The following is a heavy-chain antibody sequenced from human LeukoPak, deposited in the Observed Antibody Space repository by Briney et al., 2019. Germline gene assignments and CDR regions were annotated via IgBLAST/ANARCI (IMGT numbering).Heavy chain of an antibody. CDR3: ARSSWLDP. Sequence: GASVKVSCKASGYTFSAYYMHWVRQAPGQGLEWMGWINPNSGGTNYAQKFQDRVTLTRDTSISTAYLELSRLTFDDTAVYYCARSSWLDPWGQGTLVTVSS. V-gene: IGHV1-2*02. CDR1: GYTFSAYY. J-gene: IGHJ5*02. CDR2: INPNSGGT.